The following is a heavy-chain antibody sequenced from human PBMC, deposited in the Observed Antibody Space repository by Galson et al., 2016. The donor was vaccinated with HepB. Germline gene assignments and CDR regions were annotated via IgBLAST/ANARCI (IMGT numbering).Heavy chain of an antibody. CDR1: GGSISSGGYY. V-gene: IGHV4-31*03. D-gene: IGHD4-17*01. CDR2: IHYSGST. Sequence: TLSLTCTVSGGSISSGGYYWSWIRQHPGKGLEWIGYIHYSGSTYYNPSLKSRVIISVDTSKNQFSLKLSSVTAADTAVYYCARGYGDYGGWHNCFDPWGQGALVTVSS. J-gene: IGHJ5*02. CDR3: ARGYGDYGGWHNCFDP.